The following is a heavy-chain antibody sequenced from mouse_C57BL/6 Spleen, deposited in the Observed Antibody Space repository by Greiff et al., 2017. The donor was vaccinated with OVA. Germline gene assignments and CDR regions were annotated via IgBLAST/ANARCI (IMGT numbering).Heavy chain of an antibody. D-gene: IGHD1-1*01. J-gene: IGHJ4*01. CDR1: GYTFTGYW. CDR2: ILPGSGST. Sequence: VQLQQSGAELMKPGASVKLSCKATGYTFTGYWIEWVKQRPGHGLEWIGEILPGSGSTNNNEKFKGKATFTADTSSNTAYMQLSSLTTEDSAIYYCARRLNYYGSSYEYYYAMDYWGQGTSVTVSS. V-gene: IGHV1-9*01. CDR3: ARRLNYYGSSYEYYYAMDY.